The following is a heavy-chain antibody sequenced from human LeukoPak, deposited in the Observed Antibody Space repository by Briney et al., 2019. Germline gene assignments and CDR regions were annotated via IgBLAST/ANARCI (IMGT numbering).Heavy chain of an antibody. CDR1: GGSISSYY. CDR3: ARGGYYGSGNDFRFDP. V-gene: IGHV4-59*01. Sequence: SETLSLTCTVSGGSISSYYWSWVRQPPGKGLEWIGYIYHSGSTNYNPSLKSRVTISVDTSKNQFSLKLSSVTPADTAVYYCARGGYYGSGNDFRFDPWGQGTLVTVSS. CDR2: IYHSGST. D-gene: IGHD3-10*01. J-gene: IGHJ5*02.